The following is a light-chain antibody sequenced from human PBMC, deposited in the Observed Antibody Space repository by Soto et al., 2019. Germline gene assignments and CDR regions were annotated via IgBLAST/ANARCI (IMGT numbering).Light chain of an antibody. J-gene: IGLJ3*02. CDR1: SGHSSYA. Sequence: QSVLTQSPSASASLGASVKLTCTLSSGHSSYAIAWHQQQPEKGPRYLMKLNSDGSHSKGDGIPDRFSGSSSGAERYLTISSLQSEDEADYYCQTWDTGIWVFGGGTKLTVL. CDR2: LNSDGSH. V-gene: IGLV4-69*01. CDR3: QTWDTGIWV.